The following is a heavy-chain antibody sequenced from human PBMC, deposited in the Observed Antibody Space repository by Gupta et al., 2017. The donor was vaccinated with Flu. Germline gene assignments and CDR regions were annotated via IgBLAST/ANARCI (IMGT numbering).Heavy chain of an antibody. V-gene: IGHV3-53*02. CDR3: ARDHPPLLGDPRDAFDI. CDR2: IYSGGST. J-gene: IGHJ3*02. Sequence: EVQLVETGGGLIQPGGSLRLSCAASGFTVSSNYMSWVRQAPGKGLEWVSVIYSGGSTYYADSVKGRFTISRDNSKNTLYLQMNSLRAEDTAVYYCARDHPPLLGDPRDAFDIWGQGTMVTVSS. CDR1: GFTVSSNY. D-gene: IGHD2-21*02.